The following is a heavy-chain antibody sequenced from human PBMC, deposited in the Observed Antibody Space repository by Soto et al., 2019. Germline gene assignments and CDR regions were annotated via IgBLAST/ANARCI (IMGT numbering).Heavy chain of an antibody. V-gene: IGHV3-7*01. Sequence: EVQLVESGGGLVQPGGSLRLSCAASGFTFSSYWMSWVRQAPGKGLEWVANIKQDGSEKYYVDSVKGRFTISRDNAKNSLYLRMNSLRAEDTAVYYCARDHLKYSSSPGKFDYWGQGTLVTVSS. CDR1: GFTFSSYW. D-gene: IGHD6-6*01. CDR2: IKQDGSEK. CDR3: ARDHLKYSSSPGKFDY. J-gene: IGHJ4*02.